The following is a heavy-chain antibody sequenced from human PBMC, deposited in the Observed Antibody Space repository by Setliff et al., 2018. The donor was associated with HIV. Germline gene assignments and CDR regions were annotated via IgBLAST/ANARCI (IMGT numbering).Heavy chain of an antibody. Sequence: SETLSLTCTVSGGSISSSSYYWGWIRQPPGKGLEWIGSIYYSGTTYYNPSLKSRITISVDTSKNQFSLKLSSVTAADTAVYYCARVGGGSSDYWGQGTLVTVSS. D-gene: IGHD6-6*01. V-gene: IGHV4-39*07. CDR2: IYYSGTT. CDR1: GGSISSSSYY. J-gene: IGHJ4*02. CDR3: ARVGGGSSDY.